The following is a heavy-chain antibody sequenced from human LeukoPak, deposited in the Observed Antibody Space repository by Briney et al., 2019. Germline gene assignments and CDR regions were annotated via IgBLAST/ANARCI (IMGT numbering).Heavy chain of an antibody. CDR3: ARVEEDCSSTSCSYYFDY. D-gene: IGHD2-2*01. CDR1: GGSISTGGYY. CDR2: IYDSGNT. J-gene: IGHJ4*02. Sequence: PSETLSLTCSVSGGSISTGGYYWSWIRQHPGKGLEWIGYIYDSGNTYYNPSLKSRVTISVDTPKNQFSLKLGSVTVADTAVYYCARVEEDCSSTSCSYYFDYWGQGTLVTVSS. V-gene: IGHV4-31*03.